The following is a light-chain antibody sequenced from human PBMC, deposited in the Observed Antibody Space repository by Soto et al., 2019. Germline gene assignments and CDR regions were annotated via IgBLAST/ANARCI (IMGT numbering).Light chain of an antibody. J-gene: IGLJ1*01. CDR2: RDS. Sequence: SYELTQPLSVSVALGQTARITCGGNNIGSKNVHWYQQKPGQAPVLVMYRDSNRPSGIPERFSGSNSGNTATLTISRAQAGDEADYYCQVWDSSTSAYVFGTGTKLTAL. CDR3: QVWDSSTSAYV. V-gene: IGLV3-9*01. CDR1: NIGSKN.